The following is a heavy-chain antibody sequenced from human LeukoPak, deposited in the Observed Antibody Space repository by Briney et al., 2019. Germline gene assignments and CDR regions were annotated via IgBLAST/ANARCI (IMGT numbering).Heavy chain of an antibody. CDR2: ISYDGSNK. D-gene: IGHD3-22*01. J-gene: IGHJ3*02. CDR1: GFTFSSYG. CDR3: ATLRNYYDSSGPTQRNDAFDI. V-gene: IGHV3-30*03. Sequence: GRSLRLSCAASGFTFSSYGMHWVRQAPGKGLEWVAVISYDGSNKYYADSVKGRFTISRDNAKNSLYLQMNSLRAEDTAVYYCATLRNYYDSSGPTQRNDAFDIWGQGTMVTVSS.